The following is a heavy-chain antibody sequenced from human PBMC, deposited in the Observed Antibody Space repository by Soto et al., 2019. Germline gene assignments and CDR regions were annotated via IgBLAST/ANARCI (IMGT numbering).Heavy chain of an antibody. CDR1: VDTFTEYY. Sequence: ASVAVSCKASVDTFTEYYIHWVRQATRQGLEWMGTVNPSGGHTTYAQHFLGRVTMTRDTSTSTLYMELTSLTSDDTAIYYCARGGHVVVVTAALDYWGRGTLVTVSS. CDR3: ARGGHVVVVTAALDY. J-gene: IGHJ4*02. D-gene: IGHD2-21*02. CDR2: VNPSGGHT. V-gene: IGHV1-46*01.